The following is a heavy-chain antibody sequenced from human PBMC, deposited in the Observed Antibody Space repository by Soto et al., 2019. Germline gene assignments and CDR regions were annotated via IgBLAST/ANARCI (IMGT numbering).Heavy chain of an antibody. CDR3: ARDSSEYYDFWSGYSIKGMDV. CDR2: ISYDGSNK. J-gene: IGHJ6*02. V-gene: IGHV3-30-3*01. CDR1: GFTFSSYA. Sequence: GGSLRLSCAASGFTFSSYAMHWVRQAPGKGLEWVAVISYDGSNKYYADSVKGRFTISRDNSKNTLYLQMNSMRAEDTAVYYCARDSSEYYDFWSGYSIKGMDVWGQGTTVTVSS. D-gene: IGHD3-3*01.